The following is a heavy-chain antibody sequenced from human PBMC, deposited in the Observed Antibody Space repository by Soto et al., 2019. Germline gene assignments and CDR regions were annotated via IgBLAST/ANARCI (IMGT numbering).Heavy chain of an antibody. Sequence: WETLSLTCTVSGGSISSYYWSWIRQPPGKGLEWIGYIYYSGSTNYNPSLKSRVTISVDTSKNQFSLKLSSVTAADTAVYYCARSHFPYYYGSGSYYNGASLDYYYGMDVWGQGTTVTVSS. CDR1: GGSISSYY. CDR2: IYYSGST. CDR3: ARSHFPYYYGSGSYYNGASLDYYYGMDV. V-gene: IGHV4-59*01. J-gene: IGHJ6*02. D-gene: IGHD3-10*01.